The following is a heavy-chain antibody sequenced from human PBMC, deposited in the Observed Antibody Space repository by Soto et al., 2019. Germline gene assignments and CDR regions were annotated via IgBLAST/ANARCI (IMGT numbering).Heavy chain of an antibody. D-gene: IGHD3-16*02. CDR3: TRGDKLSSYPQLDY. CDR2: INVNSGGT. J-gene: IGHJ4*02. CDR1: GYTFTGNY. V-gene: IGHV1-2*04. Sequence: QVQLVQSGAEVKKPGASVKVSCKASGYTFTGNYMHWVRQAPGQGFEWMGWINVNSGGTKYAQKFQGWVTMTTGTFINTAYTELSTLRPDATAVDYFTRGDKLSSYPQLDYWGQGTLVTVSS.